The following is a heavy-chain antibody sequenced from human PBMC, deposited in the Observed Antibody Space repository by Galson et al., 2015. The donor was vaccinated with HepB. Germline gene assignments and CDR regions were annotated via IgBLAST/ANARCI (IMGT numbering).Heavy chain of an antibody. V-gene: IGHV5-51*01. CDR1: GDSFTSYG. J-gene: IGHJ4*02. D-gene: IGHD6-19*01. CDR3: ARRSKQQYTSAWYFDY. CDR2: IYLSDSDT. Sequence: QSGAEVKKPGESLKISCKGSGDSFTSYGIGWARQMPGKGLEWIGIIYLSDSDTKYSPSFQGQVTFAADKSISTAYLQWSSLKEADTAMYYCARRSKQQYTSAWYFDYWGQGTRVTVSS.